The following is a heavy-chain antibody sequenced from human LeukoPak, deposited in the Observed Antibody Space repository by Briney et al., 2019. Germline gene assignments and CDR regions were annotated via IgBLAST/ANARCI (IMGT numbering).Heavy chain of an antibody. CDR1: GFTLSSYE. CDR3: ARAGYFDWDHDAFDI. CDR2: INPSGGST. D-gene: IGHD3-9*01. J-gene: IGHJ3*02. V-gene: IGHV1-46*01. Sequence: GGSLRLSCAASGFTLSSYEMHWVRQAPGQGLEWMGIINPSGGSTSYAQKFPGRVTMTRDMSTRTVYMELSSLRSEDTAVYYCARAGYFDWDHDAFDIWGQGTMVTVSS.